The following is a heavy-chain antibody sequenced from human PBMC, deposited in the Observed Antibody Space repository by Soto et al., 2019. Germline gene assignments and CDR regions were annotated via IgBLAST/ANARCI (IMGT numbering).Heavy chain of an antibody. CDR3: ARDGLTGDAREAFDI. CDR2: IDTSSSFI. CDR1: GFSFRSHS. Sequence: EAQLVDSGGGLVQPGGSLRLSCVGSGFSFRSHSFSWVRQAPGKGLEWIAYIDTSSSFIYYIDSVAGRFVISRDNARNSLYLQMNSLRDDDTALYYCARDGLTGDAREAFDIWGQGTMVTVSS. D-gene: IGHD7-27*01. V-gene: IGHV3-48*02. J-gene: IGHJ3*02.